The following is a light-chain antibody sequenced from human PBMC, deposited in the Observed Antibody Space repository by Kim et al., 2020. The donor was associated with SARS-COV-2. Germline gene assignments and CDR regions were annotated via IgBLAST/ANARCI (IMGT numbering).Light chain of an antibody. CDR3: QSYDPSRRGV. CDR2: EDN. Sequence: KTVTIPCPRSRGTIASNYVQLYHQRPGSSPSTVFYEDNQSPSGVPDRFSGSIDSSSNSASLTISGLKTEDEADYYCQSYDPSRRGVFGTGTKVTVL. CDR1: RGTIASNY. J-gene: IGLJ1*01. V-gene: IGLV6-57*01.